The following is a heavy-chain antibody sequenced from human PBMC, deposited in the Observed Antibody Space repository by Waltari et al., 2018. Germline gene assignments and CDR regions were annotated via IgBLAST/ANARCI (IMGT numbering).Heavy chain of an antibody. CDR3: ARGGITIFGVVIRWFDP. J-gene: IGHJ5*02. D-gene: IGHD3-3*01. Sequence: QVQLQQWGAGLLKPSETLSLTCAVYGGSFSGYYWSWIRQPPGKGLEWIGEINHSGSTNYNPSLKSRVTISVDTSKNQFSRKLSSVTAADTAVYYCARGGITIFGVVIRWFDPWGQGTLVTVSS. V-gene: IGHV4-34*01. CDR1: GGSFSGYY. CDR2: INHSGST.